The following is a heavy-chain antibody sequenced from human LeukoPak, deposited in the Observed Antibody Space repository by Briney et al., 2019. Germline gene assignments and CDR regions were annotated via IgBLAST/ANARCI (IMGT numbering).Heavy chain of an antibody. CDR1: GGSISSSNYY. D-gene: IGHD1-1*01. CDR2: IYYSGST. CDR3: ARHRNGWSAPFDY. J-gene: IGHJ4*02. Sequence: PSETLSLTCIVSGGSISSSNYYWGWIRQPPGKGLEWIGSIYYSGSTYYNPSLKSRVTISVDTSKNQFSLKLSSVTAADAAVYYCARHRNGWSAPFDYWGQGTLVTVSS. V-gene: IGHV4-39*01.